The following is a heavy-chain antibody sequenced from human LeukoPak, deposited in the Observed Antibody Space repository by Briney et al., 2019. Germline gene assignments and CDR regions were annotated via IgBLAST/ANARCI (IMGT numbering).Heavy chain of an antibody. CDR2: IYYSGST. Sequence: SETLSLTCTVSGGSISSYYWGWIRQPPGKGLEWIGYIYYSGSTNYNPSLKSRVTISVDTSKNQFSLKLSSVTAADTAVYYCAGLRPPLVTYYYYGMDVWGQGTTVTVSS. CDR3: AGLRPPLVTYYYYGMDV. D-gene: IGHD3-9*01. J-gene: IGHJ6*02. CDR1: GGSISSYY. V-gene: IGHV4-59*01.